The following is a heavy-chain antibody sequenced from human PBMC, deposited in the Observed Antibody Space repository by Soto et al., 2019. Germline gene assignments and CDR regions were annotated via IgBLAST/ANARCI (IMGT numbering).Heavy chain of an antibody. V-gene: IGHV4-59*08. Sequence: QVQLQESGPGLVKPSETLSLTCTVSGGSISSYYWSWIRQPPGKGLEWIGYIYYSGSTNYNPSLRSRVTISVVTSQTQSPLTLSSVTAADTAVYYCARPKREFRDRGFDPWGQGTLVTVSS. CDR2: IYYSGST. D-gene: IGHD3-10*01. CDR3: ARPKREFRDRGFDP. CDR1: GGSISSYY. J-gene: IGHJ5*02.